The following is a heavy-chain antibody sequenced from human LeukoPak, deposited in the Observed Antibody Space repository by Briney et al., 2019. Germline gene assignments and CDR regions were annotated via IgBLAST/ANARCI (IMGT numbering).Heavy chain of an antibody. Sequence: PGRSLRLSCAASGFTFSSYGLHWVRQAPGQGLEWVAVISYDGSNKYYAASVKGRFTISRDNSKNTLYLQMNSLRAEDTAVYYCAKDRDGAFDIWGQGTMVTVSS. CDR1: GFTFSSYG. CDR3: AKDRDGAFDI. D-gene: IGHD3-10*01. J-gene: IGHJ3*02. V-gene: IGHV3-30*18. CDR2: ISYDGSNK.